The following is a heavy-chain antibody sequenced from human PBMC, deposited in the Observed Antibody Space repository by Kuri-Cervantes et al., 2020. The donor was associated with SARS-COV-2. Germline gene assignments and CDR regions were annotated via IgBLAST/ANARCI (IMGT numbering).Heavy chain of an antibody. CDR1: GYTFTSNF. D-gene: IGHD2-2*01. Sequence: ASVKVSCKASGYTFTSNFMHWVRQATGQGLEWMGVIDPIYGSTTSAQKFQGRVTMTTDTSTSTAYMELRSLRSDDTAVYYCARDGVVVVPAAIGVGALPFGPALYYYYYMDVWGKGTTVTVSS. CDR2: IDPIYGST. V-gene: IGHV1-46*01. J-gene: IGHJ6*03. CDR3: ARDGVVVVPAAIGVGALPFGPALYYYYYMDV.